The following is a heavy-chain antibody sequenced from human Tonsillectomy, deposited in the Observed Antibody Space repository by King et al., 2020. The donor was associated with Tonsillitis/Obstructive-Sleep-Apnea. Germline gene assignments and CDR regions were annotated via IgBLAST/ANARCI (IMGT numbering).Heavy chain of an antibody. D-gene: IGHD2-15*01. CDR2: IRSKAYGGTT. Sequence: KLVQSGGGLVQPGRSLRLSCTASGFTFGDYAMSWVRQAPGKGLEWVGFIRSKAYGGTTEYAASVKGRFTISRDDSKSIAYLQMNSLKTEDTDVYYCTRDLGYCSGGSCYSFDYWGQGTLVTVSS. V-gene: IGHV3-49*04. J-gene: IGHJ4*02. CDR1: GFTFGDYA. CDR3: TRDLGYCSGGSCYSFDY.